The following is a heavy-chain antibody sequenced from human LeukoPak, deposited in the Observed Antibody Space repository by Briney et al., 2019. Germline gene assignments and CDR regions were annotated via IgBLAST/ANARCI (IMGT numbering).Heavy chain of an antibody. D-gene: IGHD2-15*01. Sequence: GGSLRLSCTASGFTFGDYAMSWVRQAPGKGLEWVGFIRSKAYGGTTEYAASAKGRFTISRDDSKSIAYLQMNSLKTEDTAVYYCTRGSLLRHFDYWGQGTLVTVSS. J-gene: IGHJ4*02. V-gene: IGHV3-49*04. CDR1: GFTFGDYA. CDR3: TRGSLLRHFDY. CDR2: IRSKAYGGTT.